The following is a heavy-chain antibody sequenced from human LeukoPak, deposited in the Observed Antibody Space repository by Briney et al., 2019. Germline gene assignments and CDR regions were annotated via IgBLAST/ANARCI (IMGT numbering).Heavy chain of an antibody. D-gene: IGHD2-2*01. V-gene: IGHV4-39*07. CDR1: GGSISSSSYY. CDR3: ANKVYCSITSCYHAGY. CDR2: IYYSGST. J-gene: IGHJ4*02. Sequence: PSETLSLTCTVSGGSISSSSYYWGWIRQPPGKGLEWIGSIYYSGSTYYNPSLKSRVTISVDTSKNQFSLKLRSVTAADTAVYYCANKVYCSITSCYHAGYWGQGTLVTVSS.